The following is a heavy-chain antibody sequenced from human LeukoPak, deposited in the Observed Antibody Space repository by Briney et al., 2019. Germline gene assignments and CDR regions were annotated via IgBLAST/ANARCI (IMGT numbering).Heavy chain of an antibody. J-gene: IGHJ4*02. CDR3: ARGIAAHYFDY. Sequence: GASVTVSFTASGYTFTIYDINWVRQAPGQGLGWMGWMNPNSGNTGYAQKFQGRVTMNRNTSISTAYMELSSLRSEDTAVYYCARGIAAHYFDYWGQGTLVTVSS. D-gene: IGHD6-6*01. V-gene: IGHV1-8*01. CDR2: MNPNSGNT. CDR1: GYTFTIYD.